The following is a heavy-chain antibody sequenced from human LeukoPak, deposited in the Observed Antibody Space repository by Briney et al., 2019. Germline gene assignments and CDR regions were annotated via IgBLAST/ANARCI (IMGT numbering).Heavy chain of an antibody. V-gene: IGHV4-39*01. J-gene: IGHJ6*03. CDR2: IYYSGST. Sequence: KPSETLPLTCTVSGGSISSSSYYWGWIRQPRGKGLEWIGSIYYSGSTYYNPSLKSRVTISVDTSKNQFSLKLSSVTAADTAVYYCAKIRSSSSDMDVWGKGTTVTVSS. CDR3: AKIRSSSSDMDV. D-gene: IGHD6-6*01. CDR1: GGSISSSSYY.